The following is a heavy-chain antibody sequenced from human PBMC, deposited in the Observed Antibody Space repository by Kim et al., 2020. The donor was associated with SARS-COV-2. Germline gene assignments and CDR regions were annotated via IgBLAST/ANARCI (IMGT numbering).Heavy chain of an antibody. CDR2: ISSSGSTI. CDR3: ARTRRDAFDI. V-gene: IGHV3-11*01. Sequence: GGSLRLSCAASGFTFSDHYMSWIRQAPGKGLEWISYISSSGSTIYYADSVKGRFTISRDNAKNSLHLQMNSLRAEDTAVYYCARTRRDAFDIWGQGTKVTVSS. J-gene: IGHJ3*02. CDR1: GFTFSDHY.